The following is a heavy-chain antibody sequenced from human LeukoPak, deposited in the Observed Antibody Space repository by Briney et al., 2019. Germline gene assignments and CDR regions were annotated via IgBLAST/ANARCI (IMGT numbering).Heavy chain of an antibody. CDR1: GGSISSGGYY. D-gene: IGHD4-17*01. J-gene: IGHJ2*01. CDR3: ARDHYGDYRYFDL. Sequence: SETLSLTCTVSGGSISSGGYYWSWIRQHPGKGLEWIGYIYYSGSTYYNPSLKSRVTISVDTSKNQFSLKLSSVTAADTAVYYCARDHYGDYRYFDLWGHGTLVTVSS. CDR2: IYYSGST. V-gene: IGHV4-31*03.